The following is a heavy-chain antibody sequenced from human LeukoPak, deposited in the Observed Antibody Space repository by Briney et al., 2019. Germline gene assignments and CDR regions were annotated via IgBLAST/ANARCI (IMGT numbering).Heavy chain of an antibody. CDR3: AVSAASRQPSYGMNV. D-gene: IGHD2-2*01. CDR2: INTDGSST. J-gene: IGHJ6*04. V-gene: IGHV3-74*01. Sequence: GGSLRLSCAASGFTFSTYWMHWVRQAPGKGLVWVSSINTDGSSTAYADSVKGRFTVSSDNAKNTLYLQIDSLRAEDTAVYYCAVSAASRQPSYGMNVCGKGTTVTITS. CDR1: GFTFSTYW.